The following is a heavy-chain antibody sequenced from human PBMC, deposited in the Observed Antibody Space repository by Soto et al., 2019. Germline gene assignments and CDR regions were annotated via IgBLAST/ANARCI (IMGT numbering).Heavy chain of an antibody. J-gene: IGHJ6*02. CDR3: AKGPVVPAVTYYYGMDV. CDR1: TFTFRTYW. CDR2: TNQDGSEM. Sequence: PGGSLRLSCTASTFTFRTYWMSWVRQAPGKGLEWVANTNQDGSEMFYLDSVKGRFTISRDNAKNSLFLQMNSLRAEDTAVYYCAKGPVVPAVTYYYGMDVWGQGTTVTVSS. V-gene: IGHV3-7*01. D-gene: IGHD2-2*01.